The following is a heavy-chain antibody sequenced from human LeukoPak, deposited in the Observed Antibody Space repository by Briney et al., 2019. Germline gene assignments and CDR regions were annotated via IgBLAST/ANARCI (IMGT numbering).Heavy chain of an antibody. Sequence: GGSLRLSCAASGFTFSSYSMNWVRQAPGKGLEWVSYISSSSSYIYYADSVKGRFTISRDNAKNSLYLQMNSLRAEDTAVYYCARDYNWNYFDYWGQGTLVTVSS. CDR1: GFTFSSYS. CDR2: ISSSSSYI. J-gene: IGHJ4*02. V-gene: IGHV3-21*01. CDR3: ARDYNWNYFDY. D-gene: IGHD1-20*01.